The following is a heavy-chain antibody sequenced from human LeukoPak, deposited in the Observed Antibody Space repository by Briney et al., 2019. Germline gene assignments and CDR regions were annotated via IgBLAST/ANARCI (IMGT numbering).Heavy chain of an antibody. CDR3: AKGVYFDWLSPFDC. Sequence: GGSLRLSCAASGFTFNNYGRNWVRQAPGKGLEWAAFIRYDGSNKYYADSVKGRFTISRDNSKNTMYLQMNSLRAVDTAVYYCAKGVYFDWLSPFDCWGQGTLVTVSS. CDR2: IRYDGSNK. CDR1: GFTFNNYG. J-gene: IGHJ4*02. V-gene: IGHV3-30*02. D-gene: IGHD3-9*01.